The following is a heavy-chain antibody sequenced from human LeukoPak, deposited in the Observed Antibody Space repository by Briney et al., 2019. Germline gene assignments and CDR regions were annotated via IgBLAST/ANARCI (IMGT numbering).Heavy chain of an antibody. D-gene: IGHD3-22*01. CDR2: ISGSGRDT. V-gene: IGHV3-23*01. CDR1: GFTFSSYA. CDR3: ATNDYDSSGYYPDFDY. J-gene: IGHJ4*02. Sequence: GGSLRLSRAASGFTFSSYAMNWVRQAPVKGLEWVSAISGSGRDTYYADSLKGRFTISRDNSKNTMFLQMNSLRAEDSAIYYGATNDYDSSGYYPDFDYWGEGVLVSVSS.